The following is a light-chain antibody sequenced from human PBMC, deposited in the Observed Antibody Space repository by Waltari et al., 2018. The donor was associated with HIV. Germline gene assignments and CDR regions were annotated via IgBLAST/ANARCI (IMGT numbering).Light chain of an antibody. J-gene: IGLJ3*02. V-gene: IGLV6-57*04. CDR2: ENN. Sequence: NFMLTQPHSVSESPGKTVTISCTRRGGSIASNFVQWYQQRPGSAPTTVIYENNERPSGVPDRFSGSIDSSSNSASLTISGLKTEDEAEYYCQSFETGTWVFGGGTKLTVL. CDR3: QSFETGTWV. CDR1: GGSIASNF.